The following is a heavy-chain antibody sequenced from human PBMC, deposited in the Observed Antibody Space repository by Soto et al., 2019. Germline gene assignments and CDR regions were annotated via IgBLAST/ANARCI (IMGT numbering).Heavy chain of an antibody. Sequence: SLTCTVSGYSITSGFYWGWVRQSPGKGLEWIGSISYSAKTFYNPSLASRFSIAVDTSKNHFSLRLTSVTAADTALYYCTRGAGAPWVRFDSWGLGTLVTVSS. D-gene: IGHD3-22*01. CDR1: GYSITSGFY. CDR2: ISYSAKT. V-gene: IGHV4-38-2*02. CDR3: TRGAGAPWVRFDS. J-gene: IGHJ4*02.